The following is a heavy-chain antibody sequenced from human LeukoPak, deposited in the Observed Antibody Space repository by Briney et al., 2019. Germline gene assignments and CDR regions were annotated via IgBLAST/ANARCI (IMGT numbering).Heavy chain of an antibody. Sequence: SETLSLTCTVSGGSISSGGYYWTWIRQHPEKGLEWIGYIYYNGSTYYNPSLKSRITISADTSKYQFSLKVSSVTAADTAVYYCARGSSSSRPNFDYWGQGTLVTVSS. CDR1: GGSISSGGYY. J-gene: IGHJ4*02. V-gene: IGHV4-31*03. CDR2: IYYNGST. CDR3: ARGSSSSRPNFDY. D-gene: IGHD6-6*01.